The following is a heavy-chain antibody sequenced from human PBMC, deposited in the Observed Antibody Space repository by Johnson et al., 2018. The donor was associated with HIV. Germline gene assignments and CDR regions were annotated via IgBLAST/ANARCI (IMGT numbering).Heavy chain of an antibody. CDR3: AKGEQLVSSRKVHDALYI. CDR2: ISGSGGST. V-gene: IGHV3-23*04. J-gene: IGHJ3*02. D-gene: IGHD6-6*01. CDR1: GFTFSSYA. Sequence: VQLVESGGGLVQPGGSLRLSCAASGFTFSSYAMSWVRQAPGKGLEWVSAISGSGGSTYYADSVKGRFPISRDNSKNTLYLQMNSLRAEETAVDYCAKGEQLVSSRKVHDALYIWGQGTMVTVSS.